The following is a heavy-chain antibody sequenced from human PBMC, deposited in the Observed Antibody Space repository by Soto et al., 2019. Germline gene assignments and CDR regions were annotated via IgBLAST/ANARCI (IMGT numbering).Heavy chain of an antibody. CDR1: GFTFSNYA. CDR2: ISYDGDNK. V-gene: IGHV3-30-3*01. J-gene: IGHJ6*02. D-gene: IGHD2-2*01. Sequence: GGSLRLSCAASGFTFSNYAMHWVRQAPGEGLEWVALISYDGDNKYYADSVKGRFTISRDNSKNTLYLQMNSLRAEDTAVYYCAREPLSSTRTYYGVDVWGQGTTVTVSS. CDR3: AREPLSSTRTYYGVDV.